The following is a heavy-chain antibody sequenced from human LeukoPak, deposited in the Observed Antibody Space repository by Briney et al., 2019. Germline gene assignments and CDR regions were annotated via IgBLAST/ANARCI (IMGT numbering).Heavy chain of an antibody. Sequence: PSETLSLTCTVSGGSISSSSYYWGWIRQPPGKGLEWIGRIYYSGGTYYNPSLKSRVTISVDTSKNQFSLKLSSVTAADTAVYYCARPDFLRHCTGGSCQARLDTFDIWGQGTMVTVSS. CDR3: ARPDFLRHCTGGSCQARLDTFDI. D-gene: IGHD2-15*01. J-gene: IGHJ3*02. CDR2: IYYSGGT. CDR1: GGSISSSSYY. V-gene: IGHV4-39*07.